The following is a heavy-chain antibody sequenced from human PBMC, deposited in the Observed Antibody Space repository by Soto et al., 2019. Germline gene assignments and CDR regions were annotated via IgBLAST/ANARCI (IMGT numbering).Heavy chain of an antibody. D-gene: IGHD1-26*01. J-gene: IGHJ3*02. Sequence: QLQLQESGPGLVKPSETLSLTCTVSGGSISSSSYYWGWIRHPPGKGLEWIGTIYYNGSTYYNPSLKTRVTISVDTSKNQFSLKLSSVTAADTAVYYCARQGSGSYNAFDIWGQGTVVTVSS. CDR3: ARQGSGSYNAFDI. V-gene: IGHV4-39*01. CDR2: IYYNGST. CDR1: GGSISSSSYY.